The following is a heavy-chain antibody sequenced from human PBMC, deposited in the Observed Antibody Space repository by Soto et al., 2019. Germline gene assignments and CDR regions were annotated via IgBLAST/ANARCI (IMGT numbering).Heavy chain of an antibody. D-gene: IGHD1-26*01. CDR1: GDSVSSNSAG. CDR2: TYYRSKWYY. CDR3: ARGEQYSGRIFDY. J-gene: IGHJ4*01. Sequence: PSQTLSLTCAITGDSVSSNSAGWSWVRQSPSRGLEWLGRTYYRSKWYYEYAVSVRGRITINPDTSKNQYSLQLNSVTPEDTAVYFCARGEQYSGRIFDYWGQGTLVTVSS. V-gene: IGHV6-1*01.